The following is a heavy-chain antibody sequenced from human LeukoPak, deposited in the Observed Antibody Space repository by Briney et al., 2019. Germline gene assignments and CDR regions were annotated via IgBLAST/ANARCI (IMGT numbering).Heavy chain of an antibody. J-gene: IGHJ4*02. Sequence: GGSLRLSCAASGFTFSDYYMSWIRQAPGKGLEWVSYISSSGSTIYYADSVKGRFTISRDNAKNSLYLQMNSLRAKDTAVYYCARGRSVVVPAAIIGDYWGQGTLVTVSS. CDR3: ARGRSVVVPAAIIGDY. CDR1: GFTFSDYY. CDR2: ISSSGSTI. D-gene: IGHD2-2*02. V-gene: IGHV3-11*01.